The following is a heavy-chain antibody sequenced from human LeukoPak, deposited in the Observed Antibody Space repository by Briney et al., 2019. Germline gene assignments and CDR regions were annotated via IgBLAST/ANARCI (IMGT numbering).Heavy chain of an antibody. J-gene: IGHJ4*02. D-gene: IGHD6-13*01. CDR2: INGDGGSR. CDR3: ASASSHRTAAGGDY. Sequence: GGSLRLSCAPSGFTFSTYWMHWVRQAPGKGLVWVSRINGDGGSRNYADSVKGRFTISRDNAKNTLYLQMSSLRVEDTAVYYCASASSHRTAAGGDYWGQGTLVTVST. V-gene: IGHV3-74*01. CDR1: GFTFSTYW.